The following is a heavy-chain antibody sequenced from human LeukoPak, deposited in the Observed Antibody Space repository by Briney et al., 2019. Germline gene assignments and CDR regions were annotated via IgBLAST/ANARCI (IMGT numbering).Heavy chain of an antibody. V-gene: IGHV5-51*01. Sequence: GESLKISCKGSGYSFTSYWIGWVRQMPGKGLEWMGIIYPGDSDTRYSPSFQGQVTISADKSISTAYLQWSSLKASDTAMYYCTRDLGVDTTMIFFDYWGQGTLVTVSS. CDR2: IYPGDSDT. J-gene: IGHJ4*02. CDR3: TRDLGVDTTMIFFDY. D-gene: IGHD5-18*01. CDR1: GYSFTSYW.